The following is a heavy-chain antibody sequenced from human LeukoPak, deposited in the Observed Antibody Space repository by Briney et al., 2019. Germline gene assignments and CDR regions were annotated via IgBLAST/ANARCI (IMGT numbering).Heavy chain of an antibody. CDR1: GDSVSSNSVT. CDR3: ARVNGRDDYGDQGRFDP. Sequence: SQTLSLTCAISGDSVSSNSVTWNWIRQSPSRGLEWLGRTYYRSKWYSDFAVSVKSRIIINPDTSKNQFSLKLSSVTAADTAVYYCARVNGRDDYGDQGRFDPWGQGTLVTVSS. V-gene: IGHV6-1*01. J-gene: IGHJ5*02. CDR2: TYYRSKWYS. D-gene: IGHD4-17*01.